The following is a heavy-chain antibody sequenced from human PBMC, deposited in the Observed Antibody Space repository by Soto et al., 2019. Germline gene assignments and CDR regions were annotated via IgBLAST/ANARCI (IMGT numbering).Heavy chain of an antibody. J-gene: IGHJ2*01. CDR3: ARDTYYDSSGHYLYWYFDL. Sequence: QVQLVESGGGVVQPGRSLRLSCAASRFTFSSYGMHWVRQAPGKGLEWVAVISYDGTNKCYADSVKGRFTISRDNSKNTLYLQMNSLRAEDTAVYYCARDTYYDSSGHYLYWYFDLWGRGTLVTVSS. CDR1: RFTFSSYG. CDR2: ISYDGTNK. D-gene: IGHD3-22*01. V-gene: IGHV3-30*03.